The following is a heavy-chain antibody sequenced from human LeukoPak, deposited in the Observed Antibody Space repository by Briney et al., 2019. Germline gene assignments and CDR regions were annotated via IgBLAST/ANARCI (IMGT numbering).Heavy chain of an antibody. CDR1: GYTCTSYQ. J-gene: IGHJ4*02. CDR3: ARGYCSSTSCSLDFDY. D-gene: IGHD2-2*01. Sequence: GASVKVSCKASGYTCTSYQMHWVRQPPGQGLEWMGIINTSGGSTSYAQKFQGRVTMTRDTSTSTVYMDLSSRRSEDTAVYYCARGYCSSTSCSLDFDYWGQGTLVTVSS. V-gene: IGHV1-46*01. CDR2: INTSGGST.